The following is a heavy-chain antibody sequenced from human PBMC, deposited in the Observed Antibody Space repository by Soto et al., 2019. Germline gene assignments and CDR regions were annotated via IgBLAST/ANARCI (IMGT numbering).Heavy chain of an antibody. D-gene: IGHD3-9*01. CDR2: IKQDGSEK. CDR1: GFTFSSYW. CDR3: ARGCDFSYGLRYFDWLPLNYYYYGMDV. J-gene: IGHJ6*02. Sequence: EVQLVESGGGLVQPGGSLRLSCAASGFTFSSYWMSWVRQAPGKGLEWVANIKQDGSEKYYVDSVKGRFTISRDNAKNSLYLQMNSLRAEDTAVYYCARGCDFSYGLRYFDWLPLNYYYYGMDVWGQGTTVTVSS. V-gene: IGHV3-7*03.